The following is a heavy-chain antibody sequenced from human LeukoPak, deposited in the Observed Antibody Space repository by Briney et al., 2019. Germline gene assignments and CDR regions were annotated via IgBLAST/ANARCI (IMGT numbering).Heavy chain of an antibody. CDR2: ISAYNGNT. J-gene: IGHJ5*02. Sequence: ASVKVSCKASGYTFTSYGISWVRQAPGQGLEWMGWISAYNGNTNYAQKLQGRVTMTTYTSTSTAYMELRSLRSDDTAVYYCARVLSVPLLPHCSSTSCYRWFDPWGQGTLVTVSS. D-gene: IGHD2-2*02. V-gene: IGHV1-18*01. CDR3: ARVLSVPLLPHCSSTSCYRWFDP. CDR1: GYTFTSYG.